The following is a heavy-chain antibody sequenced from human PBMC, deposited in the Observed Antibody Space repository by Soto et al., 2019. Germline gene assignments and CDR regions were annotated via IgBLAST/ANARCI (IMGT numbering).Heavy chain of an antibody. J-gene: IGHJ6*02. V-gene: IGHV1-69*13. CDR3: ASPNGGYCSSTSCYGITNYGMDV. CDR2: IIPIFGTA. CDR1: GYTFTSYA. D-gene: IGHD2-2*01. Sequence: SVKVSCKASGYTFTSYAISWVRQAPGQGLEWMGGIIPIFGTANYAQKFQGRVTITADESTSTAYMELSSLRSEDTAVYYCASPNGGYCSSTSCYGITNYGMDVWGQGTTVTVSS.